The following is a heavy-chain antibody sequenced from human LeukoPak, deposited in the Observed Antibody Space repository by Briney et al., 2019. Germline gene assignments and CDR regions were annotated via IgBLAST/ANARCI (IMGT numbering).Heavy chain of an antibody. CDR2: IYYSGST. CDR3: ARENYGDYVFDY. Sequence: SETLSLTCTVSGGSISSYYWSWIRQPPGKGLEWIGYIYYSGSTNYNPSLKSRVTISVDTSKNQFSLKLSSVTAADTAVYYCARENYGDYVFDYWGQGTLVTVFS. J-gene: IGHJ4*02. CDR1: GGSISSYY. D-gene: IGHD4-17*01. V-gene: IGHV4-59*01.